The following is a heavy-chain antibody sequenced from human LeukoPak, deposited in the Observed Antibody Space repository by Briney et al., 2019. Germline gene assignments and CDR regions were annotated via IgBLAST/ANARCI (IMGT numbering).Heavy chain of an antibody. Sequence: GGALRLSCAGPPFYLSRYGLGSVRQAPGKGLEWVSGMSGSGGNTYYADSVKGRFTISRDISKHTLYLQMNSLRAEDTALYYLAEDSLPSYGGYFDYWGQGTLVTVSS. CDR3: AEDSLPSYGGYFDY. D-gene: IGHD3-16*01. CDR2: MSGSGGNT. CDR1: PFYLSRYG. V-gene: IGHV3-23*01. J-gene: IGHJ4*02.